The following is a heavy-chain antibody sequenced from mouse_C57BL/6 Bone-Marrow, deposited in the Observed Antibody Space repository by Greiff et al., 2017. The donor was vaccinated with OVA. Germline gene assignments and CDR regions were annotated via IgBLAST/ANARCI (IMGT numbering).Heavy chain of an antibody. V-gene: IGHV1-81*01. CDR1: GYTFTSYG. J-gene: IGHJ3*01. CDR2: IYPRSGNT. D-gene: IGHD2-2*01. CDR3: AGGYGVEGFAY. Sequence: QVQLQQSGAELARPGASVKLSCKASGYTFTSYGMSWVKQRPGQGLEWIGEIYPRSGNTYYNEKFKGKATLTADKSSSTAYMELRSLTSEDSAAYYCAGGYGVEGFAYEGQGTLVTVSA.